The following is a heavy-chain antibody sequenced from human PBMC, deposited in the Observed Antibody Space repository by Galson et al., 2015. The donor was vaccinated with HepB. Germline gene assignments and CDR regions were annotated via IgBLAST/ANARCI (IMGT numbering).Heavy chain of an antibody. D-gene: IGHD6-19*01. CDR2: IFSNDEK. V-gene: IGHV2-26*01. J-gene: IGHJ4*02. CDR3: ARIMSSGWYFDN. CDR1: GFSLSNTRMG. Sequence: PALVKPTQTLALTCTVSGFSLSNTRMGVSWIQQPPGKAPEWLAHIFSNDEKSYTTSLKSRLTISKDTSKSQVVLTMTNMDPVDTATYYCARIMSSGWYFDNWGQGALVTVSS.